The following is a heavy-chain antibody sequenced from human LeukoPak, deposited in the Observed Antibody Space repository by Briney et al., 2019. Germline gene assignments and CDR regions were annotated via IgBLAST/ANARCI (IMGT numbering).Heavy chain of an antibody. J-gene: IGHJ3*01. CDR1: GFPFGSFA. Sequence: GGSLRLSCAASGFPFGSFAMHWVRQAPGKGLEWVAFIRHDGTNKYHSNSVQGRFTISRDNSRNTVYLQLNSLRPEDTAVYYCTKVRLLGALDDAFDVWGQGTTVTVSS. CDR3: TKVRLLGALDDAFDV. D-gene: IGHD7-27*01. CDR2: IRHDGTNK. V-gene: IGHV3-30*02.